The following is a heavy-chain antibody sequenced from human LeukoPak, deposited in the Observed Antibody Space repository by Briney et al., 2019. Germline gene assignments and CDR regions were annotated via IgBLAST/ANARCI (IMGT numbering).Heavy chain of an antibody. Sequence: PSETLSLTCTVSGGSISSYYWSWIRQPPGKGLEWIGYIYYSGSTNYNPSLKSRVTISVDTSKNQFSLKLSSVTAADTAVYYCARHPYGGPDYWGQGTLVTVSS. CDR3: ARHPYGGPDY. J-gene: IGHJ4*02. CDR2: IYYSGST. V-gene: IGHV4-59*08. CDR1: GGSISSYY. D-gene: IGHD4-23*01.